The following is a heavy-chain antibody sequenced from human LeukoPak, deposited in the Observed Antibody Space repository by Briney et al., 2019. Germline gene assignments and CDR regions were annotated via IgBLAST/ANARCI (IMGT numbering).Heavy chain of an antibody. D-gene: IGHD2-2*01. CDR1: GFTFSDYY. V-gene: IGHV3-7*04. CDR3: TWDRRAGVVPAARNGMDV. CDR2: IKQDGSEK. Sequence: GGSLRLSCAASGFTFSDYYMRWLRQAPGKGLEWVANIKQDGSEKYYVDSVKGRFTISRDNAKNSLYLQMNSLRAEDTAVYYCTWDRRAGVVPAARNGMDVWGQGTTVTVSS. J-gene: IGHJ6*02.